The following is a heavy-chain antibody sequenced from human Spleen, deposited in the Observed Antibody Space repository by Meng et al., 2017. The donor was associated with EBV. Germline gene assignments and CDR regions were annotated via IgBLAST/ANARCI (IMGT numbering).Heavy chain of an antibody. D-gene: IGHD6-13*01. CDR3: ARGGASWYEDF. J-gene: IGHJ4*02. CDR1: GDTFIYLL. Sequence: QVQPGQSRAGVEKPGASTKVSCTASGDTFIYLLIYWVRQAPGQGLEWMGQINPNTVSTQNAQKFQGRVTMTRDTSINTAYLELSGLKSEDTAVYYCARGGASWYEDFWGQGTLVTVSS. CDR2: INPNTVST. V-gene: IGHV1-2*06.